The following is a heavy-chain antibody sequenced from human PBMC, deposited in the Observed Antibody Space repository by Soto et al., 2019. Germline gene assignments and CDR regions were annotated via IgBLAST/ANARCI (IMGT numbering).Heavy chain of an antibody. J-gene: IGHJ6*02. D-gene: IGHD6-13*01. CDR3: AKVTGSSWYDDVVVGYYYRMLL. CDR1: GVTFSSYA. Sequence: GSRRLACAASGVTFSSYAMSWVRQGPGNGLEWVSAISGRCGSTYYADSVKGRFTISRDNSKNTLHLQMNSLRAEDTAVYYCAKVTGSSWYDDVVVGYYYRMLLSGPTPPATVSS. CDR2: ISGRCGST. V-gene: IGHV3-23*01.